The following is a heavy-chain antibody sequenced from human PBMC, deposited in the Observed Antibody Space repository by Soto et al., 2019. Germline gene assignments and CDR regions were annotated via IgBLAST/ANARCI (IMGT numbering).Heavy chain of an antibody. V-gene: IGHV1-8*01. Sequence: ASVKVSCKASGYTFTSYDINWVRQATGQGLEWMGWMNPNSGNTGYAQKFQGRVTMTRNTSISTAYMELSSLRSEDTAVYYCGVPIWGSYRLRNHGMDVWGQGIAVTVSS. CDR2: MNPNSGNT. J-gene: IGHJ6*02. CDR1: GYTFTSYD. D-gene: IGHD3-16*02. CDR3: GVPIWGSYRLRNHGMDV.